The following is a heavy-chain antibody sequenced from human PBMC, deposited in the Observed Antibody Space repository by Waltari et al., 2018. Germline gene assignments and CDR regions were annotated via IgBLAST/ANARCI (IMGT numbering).Heavy chain of an antibody. CDR1: GFTFSSYA. CDR3: AKDPRGWLTEFDY. D-gene: IGHD3-22*01. Sequence: EVQLLESGGGLVQPGGSLRLSCAASGFTFSSYAMSWVRQAPGKGLEWVSAISGSCGSTYYADSVKGRFTISRDNSKNTLYLQMNSLRAEDTAVYYCAKDPRGWLTEFDYWGQGTLVTVSS. CDR2: ISGSCGST. V-gene: IGHV3-23*01. J-gene: IGHJ4*02.